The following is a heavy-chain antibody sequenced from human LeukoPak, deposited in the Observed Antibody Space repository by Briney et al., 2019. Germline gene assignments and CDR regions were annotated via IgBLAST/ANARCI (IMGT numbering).Heavy chain of an antibody. D-gene: IGHD1-26*01. V-gene: IGHV3-23*01. CDR1: GFTFSSYA. CDR2: ISGSGGST. Sequence: GGSLRLSCAASGFTFSSYAMSCVRQAPGKGLEWVSAISGSGGSTYYADSVKGRFTISRDNSKNTLYLQMNSLRAEDTAVYYCARRSGSYSDYWGQGTLVTVSS. CDR3: ARRSGSYSDY. J-gene: IGHJ4*02.